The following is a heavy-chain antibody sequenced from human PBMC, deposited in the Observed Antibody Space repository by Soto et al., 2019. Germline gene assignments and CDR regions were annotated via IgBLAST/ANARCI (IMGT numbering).Heavy chain of an antibody. V-gene: IGHV4-59*01. CDR3: ASSTLAVAGYFDY. Sequence: SETLSLTCTVSGGSISSYYWSWIRQPPGKGLEWIGYIYYSGSTNYNPSLKSRVTISVDTSKNQFSLKLSSVTAADTAVYYCASSTLAVAGYFDYWGQGTLVTVSS. D-gene: IGHD6-19*01. CDR2: IYYSGST. CDR1: GGSISSYY. J-gene: IGHJ4*02.